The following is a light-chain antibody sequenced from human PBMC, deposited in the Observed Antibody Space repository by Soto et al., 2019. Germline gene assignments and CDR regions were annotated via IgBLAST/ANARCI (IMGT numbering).Light chain of an antibody. CDR1: QSVSSSY. CDR2: GAS. CDR3: QQYGSSPYT. V-gene: IGKV3-20*01. Sequence: EIVLTQSPGTLSLSPGERATLSCRASQSVSSSYLAWYQQKPGQAPRLLIYGASSRATGIPDRFSGSGSGTDFTLXXXXXXXXXXXXYYCQQYGSSPYTFGQGTKLEIK. J-gene: IGKJ2*01.